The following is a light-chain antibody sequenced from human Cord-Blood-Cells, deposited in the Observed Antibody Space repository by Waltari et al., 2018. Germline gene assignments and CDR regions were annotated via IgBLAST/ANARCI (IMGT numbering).Light chain of an antibody. Sequence: QSALTQPPSASGSPGQSVTISCTGTSSDVGGYNYVSWYQQHPGKAPKLMIYEVSKRASGVPDRFSGSKSGNTGSLTVSGLQAEDEADYYCSSYAGSNNYVVGAGTKVTVL. CDR2: EVS. CDR1: SSDVGGYNY. J-gene: IGLJ1*01. CDR3: SSYAGSNNYV. V-gene: IGLV2-8*01.